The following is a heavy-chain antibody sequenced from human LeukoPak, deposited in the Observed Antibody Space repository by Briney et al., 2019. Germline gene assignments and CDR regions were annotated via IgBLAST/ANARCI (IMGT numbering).Heavy chain of an antibody. D-gene: IGHD3-9*01. CDR1: GYSISSGYY. J-gene: IGHJ4*02. CDR3: ARHGPYYDILNGYHYYFVY. CDR2: IYRSGST. Sequence: SETLSLTCAVSGYSISSGYYWGCIRQPPGKGLEWMGSIYRSGSTYYNPSLKSRVTISVDTSKNQFSLKLSSVTAADTAVYYCARHGPYYDILNGYHYYFVYWGQGTLVTVSS. V-gene: IGHV4-38-2*01.